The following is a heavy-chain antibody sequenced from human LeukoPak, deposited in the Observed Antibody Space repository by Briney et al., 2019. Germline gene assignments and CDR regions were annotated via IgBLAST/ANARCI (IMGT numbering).Heavy chain of an antibody. CDR1: GGSISSSSYY. J-gene: IGHJ4*02. CDR3: ARGMTTVIGSFDY. V-gene: IGHV4-39*07. CDR2: IYYSGST. D-gene: IGHD4-17*01. Sequence: SETLSLTCTVSGGSISSSSYYWGWIRQPPGKGLEWIGSIYYSGSTNYNPSLKSRVTISVDTSNNQFSLKLSSVTAADTAVYYCARGMTTVIGSFDYWGQGTLVTVSS.